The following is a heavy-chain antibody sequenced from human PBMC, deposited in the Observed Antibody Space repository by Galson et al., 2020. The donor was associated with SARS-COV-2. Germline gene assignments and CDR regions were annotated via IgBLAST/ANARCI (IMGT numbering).Heavy chain of an antibody. CDR2: IWYDGSNK. Sequence: TGGSLRLSCAASGFTFSSYGMHWVRQAPGKGLEWVAVIWYDGSNKYYADSVKGRFTISRDNSKNTRYLQMNSLRAEDTAVYYCARRYSSSWPYFDYWGQGTLVTVSS. J-gene: IGHJ4*02. D-gene: IGHD6-13*01. CDR1: GFTFSSYG. CDR3: ARRYSSSWPYFDY. V-gene: IGHV3-33*01.